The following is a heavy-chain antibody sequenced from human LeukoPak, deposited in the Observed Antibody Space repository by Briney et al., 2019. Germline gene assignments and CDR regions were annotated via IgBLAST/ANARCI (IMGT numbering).Heavy chain of an antibody. CDR2: ISAGGGST. Sequence: PGGSLRLSCAASGFTFNNYAMSWVRQAPGKGLEWVSGISAGGGSTYYAESAKGRFTISRDNSKNTLHLQMNSLRVEDTAVYYCARAYFDYWGQGTLVTVSS. V-gene: IGHV3-23*01. CDR1: GFTFNNYA. CDR3: ARAYFDY. J-gene: IGHJ4*02. D-gene: IGHD3-10*01.